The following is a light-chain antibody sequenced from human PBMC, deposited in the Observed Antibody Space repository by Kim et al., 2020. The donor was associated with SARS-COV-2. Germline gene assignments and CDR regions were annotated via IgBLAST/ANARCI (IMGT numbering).Light chain of an antibody. CDR2: AAS. Sequence: ASVGERVTITCRASQSISHYLNWYQQKPGEAPKLLIYAASSLQSGVPSRFSGSGSGTDFTLTISSLHPEDFATYYCQQSYSTPPTFGGGTKVDIK. CDR3: QQSYSTPPT. V-gene: IGKV1-39*01. J-gene: IGKJ4*01. CDR1: QSISHY.